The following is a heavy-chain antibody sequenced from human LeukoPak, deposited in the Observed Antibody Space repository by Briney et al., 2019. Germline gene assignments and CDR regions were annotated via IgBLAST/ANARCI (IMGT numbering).Heavy chain of an antibody. CDR3: ARDPNASSSWFYYYYGMDV. Sequence: GGSLRLSCAASGFIFNTYSMSWVRQAPGKGLEWVSAIGGSGGHTFYADSVKGRFTISRDNSKDTLYLQMNSLRAEDTAVYYCARDPNASSSWFYYYYGMDVWGQGTTVTVSS. CDR2: IGGSGGHT. D-gene: IGHD6-13*01. CDR1: GFIFNTYS. J-gene: IGHJ6*02. V-gene: IGHV3-23*01.